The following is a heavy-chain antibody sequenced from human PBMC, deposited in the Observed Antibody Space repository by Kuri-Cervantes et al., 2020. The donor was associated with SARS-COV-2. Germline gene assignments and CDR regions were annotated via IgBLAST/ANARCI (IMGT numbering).Heavy chain of an antibody. V-gene: IGHV1-18*01. J-gene: IGHJ4*02. D-gene: IGHD4-17*01. CDR3: ASRVREDYGEDY. CDR1: GYTFTSYG. Sequence: ASVKVSCKASGYTFTSYGISWVRQAPGQGLEWMGWISAYNGNTNYAQKLQGRVTMSTDTSTSTAYMELRSLRSDDTAVYYCASRVREDYGEDYWGQGTLVTVSS. CDR2: ISAYNGNT.